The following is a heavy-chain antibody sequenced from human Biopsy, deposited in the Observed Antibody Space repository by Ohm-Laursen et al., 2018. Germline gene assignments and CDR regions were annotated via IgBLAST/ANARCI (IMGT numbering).Heavy chain of an antibody. D-gene: IGHD4-11*01. CDR3: ARDSGILNYGNFKYYHYYGMDV. Sequence: SDTLSLTCTVSGGSVSDSFHFWSWIRQPPGKGLEWIGDVYYSGTTNYNPSLKSRLTISVDTSKDQFSLTLSSVTAADTAVYYCARDSGILNYGNFKYYHYYGMDVWGQGTKVTVSS. V-gene: IGHV4-61*01. CDR1: GGSVSDSFHF. J-gene: IGHJ6*02. CDR2: VYYSGTT.